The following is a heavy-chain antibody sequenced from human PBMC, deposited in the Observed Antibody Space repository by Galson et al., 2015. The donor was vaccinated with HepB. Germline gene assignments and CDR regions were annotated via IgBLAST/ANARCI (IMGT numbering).Heavy chain of an antibody. D-gene: IGHD3-10*01. CDR3: ATLSVGWFGDAFDI. Sequence: SLRLSCAASGFTFSSYWMSWVSQAPGKGLEWVANIKQDGSEKYYVDSVKGRFTISRDNAKNSLYLQMNSLRAEDTAVYYCATLSVGWFGDAFDIWGQGTMFTVSS. CDR2: IKQDGSEK. V-gene: IGHV3-7*01. CDR1: GFTFSSYW. J-gene: IGHJ3*02.